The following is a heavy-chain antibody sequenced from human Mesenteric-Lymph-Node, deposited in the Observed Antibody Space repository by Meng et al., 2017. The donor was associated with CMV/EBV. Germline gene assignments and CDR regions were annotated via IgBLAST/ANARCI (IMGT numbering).Heavy chain of an antibody. D-gene: IGHD2-2*01. Sequence: GGSLRLSCAASGFTFSSYDMHWVRQATGKGLEWVSAIGTAGDTYYPGSVKGRFTISRENAKNSLYLQMNSLRAGDTAVYYCARSVVPAARRSYYYYGMDVWGQGTTVTVSS. J-gene: IGHJ6*02. CDR3: ARSVVPAARRSYYYYGMDV. CDR2: IGTAGDT. CDR1: GFTFSSYD. V-gene: IGHV3-13*01.